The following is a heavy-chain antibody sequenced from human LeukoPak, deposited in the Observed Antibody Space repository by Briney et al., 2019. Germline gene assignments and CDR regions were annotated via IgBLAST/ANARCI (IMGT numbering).Heavy chain of an antibody. Sequence: SETLSLTCAVYGGSFSGYYWSWIRQPPGKGLEWIGEINHSGSTNYNPSLKSRVTISVDTSKNQFSLNLNSVTAADTAVYYCARRYSTSPWYPGSWGQGTLVTVSS. V-gene: IGHV4-34*01. CDR3: ARRYSTSPWYPGS. CDR1: GGSFSGYY. D-gene: IGHD2-2*01. CDR2: INHSGST. J-gene: IGHJ5*02.